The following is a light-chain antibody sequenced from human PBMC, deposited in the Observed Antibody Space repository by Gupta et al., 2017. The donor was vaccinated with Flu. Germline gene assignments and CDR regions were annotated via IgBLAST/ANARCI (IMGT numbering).Light chain of an antibody. CDR3: QQYNSYPGT. Sequence: DIQMTQSPSTLSASVGDRVTITCRASQSISSWLAWYQQKPGKAPKLLIYKASSLESGVPSRFSGGGSGTEFTLTISSVQPDDFATYYCQQYNSYPGTFGQGTKVEIK. V-gene: IGKV1-5*03. J-gene: IGKJ1*01. CDR2: KAS. CDR1: QSISSW.